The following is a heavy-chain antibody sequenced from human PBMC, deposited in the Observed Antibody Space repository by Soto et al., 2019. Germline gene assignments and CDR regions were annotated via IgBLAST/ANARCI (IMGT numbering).Heavy chain of an antibody. V-gene: IGHV3-48*01. Sequence: GGSLRLSCAASGLTFTSYSMNWVRQAPGKGLEWVSFISSSSTIYYADSVKGRFTISRDNSRNTLFLQMNSLRAEDTAVYYCARDYYKYYDSSGYYRSPAYWGQGTLVTVSS. CDR3: ARDYYKYYDSSGYYRSPAY. D-gene: IGHD3-22*01. CDR1: GLTFTSYS. CDR2: ISSSSTI. J-gene: IGHJ4*02.